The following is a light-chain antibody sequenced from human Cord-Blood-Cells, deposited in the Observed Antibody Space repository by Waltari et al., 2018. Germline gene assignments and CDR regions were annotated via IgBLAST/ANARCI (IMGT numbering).Light chain of an antibody. Sequence: DLVMTQSPDSLPVSLGERATINCKSSQSVLYSSNNKNYLAWYQQKPGQPPKLLIYWASTRESGVPDRFSGSGSGTDFTLTSSSLQAEDVAVYYCQQYYSTPTFGQGTKVEIK. CDR3: QQYYSTPT. V-gene: IGKV4-1*01. CDR1: QSVLYSSNNKNY. J-gene: IGKJ1*01. CDR2: WAS.